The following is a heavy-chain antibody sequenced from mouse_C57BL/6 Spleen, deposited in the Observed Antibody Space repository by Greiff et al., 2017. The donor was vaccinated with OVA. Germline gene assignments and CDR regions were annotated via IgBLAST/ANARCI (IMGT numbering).Heavy chain of an antibody. V-gene: IGHV5-12*01. CDR1: GFTFSDYY. CDR3: ARRGNYGRCAMDY. J-gene: IGHJ4*01. Sequence: EVKLMESGGGLVQPGGSLKLSCAASGFTFSDYYMYWVRQTPEKRLEWVAYISNGGGSTYYPDTVKGRVTISGDNATNTLYLQLSRLKSEDTAMYYGARRGNYGRCAMDYWGQGTSVTVSS. CDR2: ISNGGGST. D-gene: IGHD1-1*01.